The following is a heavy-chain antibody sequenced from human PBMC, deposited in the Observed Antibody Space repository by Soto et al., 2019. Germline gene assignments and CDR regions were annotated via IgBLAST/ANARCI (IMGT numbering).Heavy chain of an antibody. CDR3: TRGIAARHFDY. CDR1: GFTFGDYA. V-gene: IGHV3-49*03. D-gene: IGHD6-6*01. Sequence: GGSLRLSCTASGFTFGDYAMSWFRQAPGKGLEWVGFIRSKAYGGTTEYAASVKGRFTISRDDSKSIAHLQMNSLKTEDTAVYYCTRGIAARHFDYWGQGTLVTVSS. J-gene: IGHJ4*02. CDR2: IRSKAYGGTT.